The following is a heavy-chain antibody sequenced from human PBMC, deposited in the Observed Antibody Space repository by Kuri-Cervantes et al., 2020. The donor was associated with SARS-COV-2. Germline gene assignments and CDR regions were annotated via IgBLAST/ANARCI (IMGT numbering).Heavy chain of an antibody. CDR2: ISYDGSNK. J-gene: IGHJ6*02. CDR1: GFTFSSYG. Sequence: GESLKISCAASGFTFSSYGMHWVRQAPGKGLEWVAVISYDGSNKYYADSVKGRFTISRDNSKNTLYLQMNSLRAEDTAVYHCARLGVAAAGSYYYYGMDVWGQGTTVTVSS. V-gene: IGHV3-30*03. CDR3: ARLGVAAAGSYYYYGMDV. D-gene: IGHD6-13*01.